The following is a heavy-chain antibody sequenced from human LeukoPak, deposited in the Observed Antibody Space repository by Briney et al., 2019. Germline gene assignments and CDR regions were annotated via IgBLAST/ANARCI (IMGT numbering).Heavy chain of an antibody. J-gene: IGHJ1*01. D-gene: IGHD5-18*01. CDR3: AQDRAWIQFLF. CDR1: GFSFSNYG. V-gene: IGHV3-23*01. Sequence: GETLRLSCAASGFSFSNYGMNWVRQAPGKWLEWDSGVGPSGDRTYYADSVKGRFTISRDNSKNTLYLHMGSLRAEDTAVYYCAQDRAWIQFLFWGQGTLATVSS. CDR2: VGPSGDRT.